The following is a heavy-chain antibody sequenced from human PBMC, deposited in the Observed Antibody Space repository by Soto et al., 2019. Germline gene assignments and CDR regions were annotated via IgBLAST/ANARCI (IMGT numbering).Heavy chain of an antibody. D-gene: IGHD3-16*02. J-gene: IGHJ6*02. V-gene: IGHV3-30*18. CDR2: ISNDGSNE. CDR1: VFTFSTYC. Sequence: PWGALIISCAASVFTFSTYCMHWVRQAPVKGLEWVAVISNDGSNEHYADSVKGRFTISRDNSKKKLHLQMNSLRAEDTAVYYCAKDYRRPWHPGDYYGMDVWGQGTTVTVSS. CDR3: AKDYRRPWHPGDYYGMDV.